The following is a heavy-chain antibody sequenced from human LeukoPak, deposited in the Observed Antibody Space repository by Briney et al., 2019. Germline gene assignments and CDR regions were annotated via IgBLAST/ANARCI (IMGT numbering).Heavy chain of an antibody. Sequence: GGSLRLSCAASGFTFSSYSMNWVRQAPGKGLEWVSSISSSSSYIYYAGSVKGRFTISRDNAKNSLYLQMNSLRAEDTAVYYCAPRYSGSYYFTYWGQGTLVTVSS. D-gene: IGHD1-26*01. V-gene: IGHV3-21*01. CDR1: GFTFSSYS. CDR2: ISSSSSYI. CDR3: APRYSGSYYFTY. J-gene: IGHJ4*02.